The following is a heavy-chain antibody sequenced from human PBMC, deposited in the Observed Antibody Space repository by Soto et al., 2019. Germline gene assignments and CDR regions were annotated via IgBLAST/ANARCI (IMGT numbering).Heavy chain of an antibody. CDR1: GYTFTSYG. CDR2: ISAYNGNT. CDR3: ARSATYYDSSGYFG. Sequence: ASVKVSCKASGYTFTSYGISWVRQAPGQGLEWMGWISAYNGNTNYAQKLQGRVTMTTDTSTSTAYLELSSLRSEDTAVYYCARSATYYDSSGYFGWGQGTLVTVSS. D-gene: IGHD3-22*01. V-gene: IGHV1-18*01. J-gene: IGHJ4*02.